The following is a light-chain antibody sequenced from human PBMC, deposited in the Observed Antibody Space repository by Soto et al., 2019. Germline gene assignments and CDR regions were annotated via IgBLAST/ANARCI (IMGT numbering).Light chain of an antibody. Sequence: DIQLTQSPSSVSASVGDSVTSXXRASQGLSSWLAWYQYKPGKAPNIXIYVASNLQSGVPSRFSGSGVGTDFTLTISSLHPEDFATYYCQQTYSTPRTFGQGTKVDIK. CDR1: QGLSSW. J-gene: IGKJ2*01. CDR2: VAS. CDR3: QQTYSTPRT. V-gene: IGKV1-12*01.